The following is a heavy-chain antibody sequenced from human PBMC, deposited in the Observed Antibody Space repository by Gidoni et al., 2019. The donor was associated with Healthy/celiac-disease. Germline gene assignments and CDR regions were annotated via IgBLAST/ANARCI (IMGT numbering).Heavy chain of an antibody. D-gene: IGHD1-26*01. Sequence: EVQLVESGGGLVQPGGSLRLPCAAPGSTFSSYEMNWVRQAPGKGLEWVSYISSSGSTIYYADSVKGRFTISRDNAKNSLYLQMNSLRAEDTAVYYCAREDGGELIDYWGQGTLVTVSS. CDR1: GSTFSSYE. V-gene: IGHV3-48*03. J-gene: IGHJ4*02. CDR3: AREDGGELIDY. CDR2: ISSSGSTI.